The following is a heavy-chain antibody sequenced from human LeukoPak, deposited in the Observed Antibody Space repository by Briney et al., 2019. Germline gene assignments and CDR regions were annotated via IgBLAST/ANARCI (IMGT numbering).Heavy chain of an antibody. Sequence: ASVKVSCKASGYTFTSYAKHWVRQAPGQRLEWMGWINAGNGNTKYSQKFQGRVTITRDTSASTAYMELSSLRSEDTAVYYCARVKVVAAPYFDYWGQGTLVTVSS. CDR3: ARVKVVAAPYFDY. J-gene: IGHJ4*02. CDR1: GYTFTSYA. V-gene: IGHV1-3*01. CDR2: INAGNGNT. D-gene: IGHD2-15*01.